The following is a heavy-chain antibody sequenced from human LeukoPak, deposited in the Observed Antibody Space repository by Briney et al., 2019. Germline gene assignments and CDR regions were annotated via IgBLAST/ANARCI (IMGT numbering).Heavy chain of an antibody. CDR1: GSTFSTST. CDR3: ATEWALAQN. J-gene: IGHJ4*02. D-gene: IGHD1-26*01. Sequence: GGSLRLSCAASGSTFSTSTMSWVRQAPGKGLEWVSSLSGSSSYIYYADSVKGRFTISRDNAKKSLYLQMDSLRAEDTAIYFCATEWALAQNWGQGTLVTVSS. V-gene: IGHV3-21*01. CDR2: LSGSSSYI.